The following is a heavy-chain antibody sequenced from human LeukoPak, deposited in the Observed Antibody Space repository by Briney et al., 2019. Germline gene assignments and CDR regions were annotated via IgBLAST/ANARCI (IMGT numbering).Heavy chain of an antibody. V-gene: IGHV3-23*01. CDR2: ISGSGGST. D-gene: IGHD3-10*01. CDR3: ASGELFYLGSHYYFDY. J-gene: IGHJ4*02. Sequence: GGSLRLSYAASGFTFSSYAMSWVRQAPGKGLEWVSAISGSGGSTYYADSVKGRFTISGDNSKNTLYLQMNSLRAEDTAVYYCASGELFYLGSHYYFDYWGQGTLVTVSS. CDR1: GFTFSSYA.